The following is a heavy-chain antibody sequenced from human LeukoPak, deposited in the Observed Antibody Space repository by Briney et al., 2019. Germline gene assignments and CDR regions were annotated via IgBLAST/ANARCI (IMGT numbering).Heavy chain of an antibody. Sequence: SETLCLTCAVYGGSFSGYYRSWIRQPPGKGLEWIGEINHSGSTNYNPSLKSRVTISVDTSKNQFSLKLSSVTAADTAVYYCGRGSNILDFDYWGQGTLVTVSS. J-gene: IGHJ4*02. CDR3: GRGSNILDFDY. CDR1: GGSFSGYY. V-gene: IGHV4-34*01. CDR2: INHSGST.